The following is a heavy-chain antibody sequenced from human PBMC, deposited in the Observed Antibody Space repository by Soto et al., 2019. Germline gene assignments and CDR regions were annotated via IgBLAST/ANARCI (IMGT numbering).Heavy chain of an antibody. CDR1: GFTFSSYA. J-gene: IGHJ4*02. CDR3: AKIPLNYYVSGNYYNDY. D-gene: IGHD3-10*01. V-gene: IGHV3-23*01. CDR2: ISASGGST. Sequence: EVQLLESGGGLVQPGGSLRLSCAASGFTFSSYAMSWVRQAPGKGLEWVSGISASGGSTYYADSVKGRFTISRDNSKNTLYLQMNNLKAEDTAVYYCAKIPLNYYVSGNYYNDYWGQGTLVTVSS.